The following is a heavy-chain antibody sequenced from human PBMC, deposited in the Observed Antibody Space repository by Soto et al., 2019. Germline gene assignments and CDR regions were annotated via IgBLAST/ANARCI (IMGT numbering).Heavy chain of an antibody. Sequence: SETLSLTCAVYGGSFSGYYWSWIRQPPGKGLEWIGNIYHSGSTYYNPSLRNRVNFSVDTSKNQFSLKVSSVTAADTAVYYCARVYDFWSGYNWFDPWGQGSRVTVSS. CDR1: GGSFSGYY. CDR2: IYHSGST. CDR3: ARVYDFWSGYNWFDP. J-gene: IGHJ5*02. V-gene: IGHV4-34*01. D-gene: IGHD3-3*01.